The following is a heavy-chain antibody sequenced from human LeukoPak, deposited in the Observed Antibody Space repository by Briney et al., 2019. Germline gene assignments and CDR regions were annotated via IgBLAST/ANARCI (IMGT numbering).Heavy chain of an antibody. V-gene: IGHV3-33*06. CDR2: IWYDGSNK. CDR3: AKDMYYYDSSTTPGY. CDR1: GFTFSSCG. D-gene: IGHD3-22*01. J-gene: IGHJ4*02. Sequence: PGRSLRLSCAASGFTFSSCGMHWVRQAPGKGLEWVAVIWYDGSNKYHADSVKGRFTISRDNSKNTLYLQMNSLRAEDTAVYYCAKDMYYYDSSTTPGYWGQGTLVTVSS.